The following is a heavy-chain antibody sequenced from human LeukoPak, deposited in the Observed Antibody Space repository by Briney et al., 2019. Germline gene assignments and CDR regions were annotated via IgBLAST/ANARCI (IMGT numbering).Heavy chain of an antibody. J-gene: IGHJ6*03. CDR1: GYTFTSYG. CDR2: ISAYNGNT. Sequence: ASVKVSCKASGYTFTSYGISWVRQAPGQGLEWMGWISAYNGNTNYAQKLQGRVTMTTDTSTSTAYMELRSLRSDDTAVYYCAREGGLYYDFWKGYYMDVWGKGTTVTVSS. D-gene: IGHD3-3*01. V-gene: IGHV1-18*01. CDR3: AREGGLYYDFWKGYYMDV.